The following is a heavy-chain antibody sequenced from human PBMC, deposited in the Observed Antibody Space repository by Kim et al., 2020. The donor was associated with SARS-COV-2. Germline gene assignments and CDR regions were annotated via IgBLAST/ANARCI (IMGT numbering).Heavy chain of an antibody. CDR2: INPNSGGT. J-gene: IGHJ6*02. D-gene: IGHD3-10*01. CDR3: ARDLIQWFGELLSSYGMDV. CDR1: GYTFTGYY. V-gene: IGHV1-2*02. Sequence: ASVKVSCKASGYTFTGYYMHWVRQAPGQGLEWMGWINPNSGGTNYAQKFQGRVTMTRDTSTSTAYMELGRLRSDDTAVYYCARDLIQWFGELLSSYGMDVWGQRTTVTDSS.